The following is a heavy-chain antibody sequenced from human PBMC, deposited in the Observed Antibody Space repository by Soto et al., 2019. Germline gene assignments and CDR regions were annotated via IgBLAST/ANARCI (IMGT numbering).Heavy chain of an antibody. Sequence: QVQLVQSGAEVKKPGALVKVSCKASGYTFTSYAISWLRQAPGQGLEWMGWISAYNGNTHYAQKLQGRVTMTTDTSRSTAYMVLRSLRSDDTAVYYCARDLPPRDYWGQGTLVTVSS. CDR2: ISAYNGNT. CDR1: GYTFTSYA. CDR3: ARDLPPRDY. J-gene: IGHJ4*02. V-gene: IGHV1-18*01.